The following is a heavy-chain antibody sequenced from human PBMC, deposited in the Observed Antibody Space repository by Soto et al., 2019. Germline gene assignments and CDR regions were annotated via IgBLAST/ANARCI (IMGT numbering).Heavy chain of an antibody. CDR3: AHKGPEDWPLDY. V-gene: IGHV2-5*02. CDR2: IYWDDSK. J-gene: IGHJ4*02. Sequence: QITLKESGPTLVRPTQTLTLTCAFSRFSLSTSGVGVGWIRQPPGKALEWIAVIYWDDSKHYSPSLRSRLTITKDTSKNQVVLTMTNMDPMDTGTYYCAHKGPEDWPLDYWGQGTLVTVSS. CDR1: RFSLSTSGVG. D-gene: IGHD3-9*01.